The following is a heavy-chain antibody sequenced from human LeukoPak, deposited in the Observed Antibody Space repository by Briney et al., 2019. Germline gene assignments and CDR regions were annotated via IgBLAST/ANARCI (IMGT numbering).Heavy chain of an antibody. J-gene: IGHJ4*02. CDR3: ARAIGVGSGNHLFDY. CDR2: ISGDSSTT. D-gene: IGHD3-10*01. CDR1: GFTFSSYA. Sequence: GSLLLSCAASGFTFSSYAMRWVRPAPGKGLEWVSAISGDSSTTYYAASVKGRLTVSRDNSKNTLFLQMTSLRAEDTAIYSCARAIGVGSGNHLFDYWGQETLVTVSS. V-gene: IGHV3-23*01.